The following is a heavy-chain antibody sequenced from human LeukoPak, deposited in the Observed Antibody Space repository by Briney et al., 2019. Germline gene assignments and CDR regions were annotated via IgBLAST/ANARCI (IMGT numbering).Heavy chain of an antibody. CDR2: IYTSGST. V-gene: IGHV4-61*02. D-gene: IGHD1-26*01. CDR3: ARGIVDMATSFGY. CDR1: GGSISGGSYY. J-gene: IGHJ4*02. Sequence: SETLSLTXTVSGGSISGGSYYWSWIGQPAGKGLEWIGRIYTSGSTNYNPSLRSRVTISVDTSKNQFSLKLTSVTAADTAVYYCARGIVDMATSFGYWGQGTLVTVSS.